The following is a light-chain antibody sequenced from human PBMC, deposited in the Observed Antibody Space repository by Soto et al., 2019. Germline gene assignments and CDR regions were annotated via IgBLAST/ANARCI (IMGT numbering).Light chain of an antibody. CDR1: QSVSSY. CDR3: QQRSNWPIT. Sequence: EFVLAQSPGTLSFSPGERATLSCRASQSVSSYLAWYQQKPGQAPRLLIYDASNRATGIPARFSGSGSGTDFTLTISSLEPEDFAVYYCQQRSNWPITFGQGTRLEIK. V-gene: IGKV3-11*01. J-gene: IGKJ5*01. CDR2: DAS.